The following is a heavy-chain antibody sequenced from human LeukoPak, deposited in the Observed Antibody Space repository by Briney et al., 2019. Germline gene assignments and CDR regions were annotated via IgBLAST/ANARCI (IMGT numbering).Heavy chain of an antibody. Sequence: GGSLRLSWAASGFTFSSYAMSWVRQAPGKGLEWVSAISGSGGSTYYADSVKGRFTISRDNSKNTLYLQMNSLRAEDTAVYYCAKGHISGYCSSTSCYGVVDYFDYWGQGTLVTVSS. D-gene: IGHD2-2*01. J-gene: IGHJ4*02. V-gene: IGHV3-23*01. CDR3: AKGHISGYCSSTSCYGVVDYFDY. CDR1: GFTFSSYA. CDR2: ISGSGGST.